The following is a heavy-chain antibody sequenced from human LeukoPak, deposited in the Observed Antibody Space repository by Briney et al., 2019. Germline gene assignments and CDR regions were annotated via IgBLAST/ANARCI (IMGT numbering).Heavy chain of an antibody. CDR1: GFTFSSYA. CDR3: ARVARYSSSPLFDY. CDR2: ISGNGGST. D-gene: IGHD6-6*01. Sequence: GGSLRLSCAASGFTFSSYAMHWVRQAPGKGLEYVSAISGNGGSTYYANSVKGRLTISRDNSKSTLYLQMGSLRAEDMAVYYCARVARYSSSPLFDYWGQGTLVTVSS. V-gene: IGHV3-64*01. J-gene: IGHJ4*02.